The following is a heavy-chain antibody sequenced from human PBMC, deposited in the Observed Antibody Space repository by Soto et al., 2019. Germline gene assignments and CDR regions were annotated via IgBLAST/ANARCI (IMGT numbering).Heavy chain of an antibody. D-gene: IGHD3-9*01. V-gene: IGHV4-31*03. J-gene: IGHJ4*02. CDR3: ARDNGDYDILTASYYFHX. CDR2: IYYSGSP. CDR1: GGSISSGGYY. Sequence: SETLSLTCTVSGGSISSGGYYWSWIRQHPGKGLELIGYIYYSGSPYYNPSLKSRVTISVDTSKNQFSLKLSSVTAADTAVYYCARDNGDYDILTASYYFHXWGQGTLVTVSX.